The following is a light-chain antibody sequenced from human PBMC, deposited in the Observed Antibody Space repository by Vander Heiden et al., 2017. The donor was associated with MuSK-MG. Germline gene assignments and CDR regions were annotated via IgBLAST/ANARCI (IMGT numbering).Light chain of an antibody. CDR1: SSNIGAGYD. Sequence: QSVLTQPPSVSGAPGQRVTISCTGSSSNIGAGYDVHWYHQLPGTAPKLLIYGHSNRPSGVPDRFSGSKSGTSASLAITGLQAEDEADYYCQSYDSSLSGSVFGGGTKL. V-gene: IGLV1-40*01. CDR3: QSYDSSLSGSV. J-gene: IGLJ2*01. CDR2: GHS.